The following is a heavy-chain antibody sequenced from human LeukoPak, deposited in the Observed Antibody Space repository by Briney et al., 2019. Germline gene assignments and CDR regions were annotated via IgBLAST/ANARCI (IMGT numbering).Heavy chain of an antibody. Sequence: QPGRSLRLSCAASGFTFSSYGMHWVRQAPGKGLEWVAVISYDGSNKYYADSVKGRFTISRDNSKNTLYLQMNSLRAEDTAVYYCAKEGCTFTTCYINYWGQGTLVTVSS. V-gene: IGHV3-30*18. CDR1: GFTFSSYG. CDR2: ISYDGSNK. J-gene: IGHJ4*02. CDR3: AKEGCTFTTCYINY. D-gene: IGHD2-2*02.